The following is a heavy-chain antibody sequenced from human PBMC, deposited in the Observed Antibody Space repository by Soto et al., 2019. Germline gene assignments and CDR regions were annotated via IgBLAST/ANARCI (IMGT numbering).Heavy chain of an antibody. Sequence: ESGPTLVNPTQTLTLTCTFSGFSLSTSGVGVGWIRQPPGKALEWLALIYWNDDKRYSPSLKSRPTITKDTSKNQVVLTMTNMDPVDTATYYCAHRPSGWYLFDYWGQGTLVTVS. D-gene: IGHD6-19*01. V-gene: IGHV2-5*01. CDR2: IYWNDDK. CDR1: GFSLSTSGVG. CDR3: AHRPSGWYLFDY. J-gene: IGHJ4*02.